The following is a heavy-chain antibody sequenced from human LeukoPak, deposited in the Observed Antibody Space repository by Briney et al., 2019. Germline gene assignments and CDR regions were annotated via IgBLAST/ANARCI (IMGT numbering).Heavy chain of an antibody. Sequence: ASVKVSCKVSGYTLTELSMHWVRQAPGKGLEWMGGFDPEDGETIYAQKFQGRVTMTEDTSTDTAYMELSSLRSEDTAVYYCATASGYSSGWYPSYWGQGTLVTVSS. V-gene: IGHV1-24*01. CDR2: FDPEDGET. D-gene: IGHD6-19*01. J-gene: IGHJ4*02. CDR1: GYTLTELS. CDR3: ATASGYSSGWYPSY.